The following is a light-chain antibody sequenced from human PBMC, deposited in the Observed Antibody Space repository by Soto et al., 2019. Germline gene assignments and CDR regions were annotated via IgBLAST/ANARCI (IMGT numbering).Light chain of an antibody. CDR2: DAS. CDR3: QQFNGFPLT. J-gene: IGKJ4*01. V-gene: IGKV1-13*02. CDR1: QDIGSG. Sequence: IQLTQSPSSLSASVGDRVTITCRAGQDIGSGLAWYQQRPGKAPKLLLYDASNLEAGVPSRFSGSGSGTDFTLTITSLRPEDFAPYYCQQFNGFPLTFGGGTKVQIK.